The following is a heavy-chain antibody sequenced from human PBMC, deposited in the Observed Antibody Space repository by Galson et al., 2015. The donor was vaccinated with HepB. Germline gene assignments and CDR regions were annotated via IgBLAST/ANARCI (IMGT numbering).Heavy chain of an antibody. J-gene: IGHJ3*02. CDR2: IYYSGST. D-gene: IGHD6-13*01. CDR1: GGSISSYY. CDR3: AREMGRIAAAGTSIHAFDI. V-gene: IGHV4-59*01. Sequence: SETLSLTCTVSGGSISSYYWSWIRQPPGKGLEWIGYIYYSGSTNYNPSLKSRVTISVDTSKNQFSLKLSSVTAADTAVYYCAREMGRIAAAGTSIHAFDIWGQGTMVTVSS.